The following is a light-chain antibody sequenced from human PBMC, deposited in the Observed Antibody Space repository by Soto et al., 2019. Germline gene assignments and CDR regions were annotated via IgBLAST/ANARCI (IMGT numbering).Light chain of an antibody. V-gene: IGLV1-47*01. CDR1: ISNIGSNP. CDR2: RND. CDR3: AAWDDRLSAYD. J-gene: IGLJ1*01. Sequence: QSLLTQPHSASGTPGQRATVSCSGGISNIGSNPISWHQHLPGTAPKLLVYRNDQRPSGVPDRFSDSKSGTSAFLAISGLRSEDEAEYYCAAWDDRLSAYDVGTGTKVT.